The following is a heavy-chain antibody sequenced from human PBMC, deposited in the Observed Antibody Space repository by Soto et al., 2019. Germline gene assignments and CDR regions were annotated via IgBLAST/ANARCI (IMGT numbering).Heavy chain of an antibody. Sequence: GGSLRLSCAASGFTFSSYAMSWVRQAPGKGLEWVSAISGSGGSTYYADSGKGRFTISRDNSKKTLYLQMNSLRAEVTSVYYCAKAGAFYYYYGMDVWGQGTTVTVSS. CDR1: GFTFSSYA. CDR2: ISGSGGST. V-gene: IGHV3-23*01. J-gene: IGHJ6*02. CDR3: AKAGAFYYYYGMDV.